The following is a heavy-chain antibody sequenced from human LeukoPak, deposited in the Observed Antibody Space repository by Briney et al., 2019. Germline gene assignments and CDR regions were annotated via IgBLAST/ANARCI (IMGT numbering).Heavy chain of an antibody. Sequence: SAPLSLTCTVSGGSISNYYWSWIRQPPGKGLEWIGYIYYRGSTNYNPSLKSRVTMSGDTSKNLFSLKLSSVAAADTSVYYCAREYGGSPLVFDYWGQGALVTVSS. J-gene: IGHJ4*02. CDR3: AREYGGSPLVFDY. D-gene: IGHD1-26*01. CDR1: GGSISNYY. V-gene: IGHV4-59*01. CDR2: IYYRGST.